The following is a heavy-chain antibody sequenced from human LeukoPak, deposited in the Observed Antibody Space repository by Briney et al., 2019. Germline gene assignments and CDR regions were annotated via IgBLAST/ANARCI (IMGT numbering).Heavy chain of an antibody. V-gene: IGHV3-30-3*01. CDR3: AKASGYSGYDSAFDY. CDR2: ISYDGSNK. J-gene: IGHJ4*02. CDR1: GFTFSSYA. D-gene: IGHD5-12*01. Sequence: PGGSLRLSCAASGFTFSSYAMHWVRQAPGKGLEWVAVISYDGSNKYYADSVKGPFTISRDNSKNTLYLQMNSLRAEDTAVYYCAKASGYSGYDSAFDYWGQGTLVTVSS.